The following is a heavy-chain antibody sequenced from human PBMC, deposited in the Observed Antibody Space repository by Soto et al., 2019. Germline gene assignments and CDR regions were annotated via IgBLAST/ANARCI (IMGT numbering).Heavy chain of an antibody. CDR1: GFTFSDYA. J-gene: IGHJ4*02. CDR2: VSHDGRNT. Sequence: VQLVESGGGVVQPGRSLRLSCAASGFTFSDYAMHWVRQAPGKGLEWVAVVSHDGRNTHYADHVKGRFTISRDSSKNTVSLELPSLRAEDTALKYWAKRRRQWLVTSDFNYWGKGALVTVSS. D-gene: IGHD6-19*01. CDR3: AKRRRQWLVTSDFNY. V-gene: IGHV3-30*18.